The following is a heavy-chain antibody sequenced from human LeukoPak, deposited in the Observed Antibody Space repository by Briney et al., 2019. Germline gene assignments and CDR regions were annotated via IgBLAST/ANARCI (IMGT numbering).Heavy chain of an antibody. CDR1: SGSINNYY. CDR3: ARDYYDSSGFSYFDS. CDR2: IFYSGST. V-gene: IGHV4-59*01. Sequence: PSETLSPTCTVSSGSINNYYWNWIRQPPGKGLEWIGYIFYSGSTNYNPSLNSRVTISVDTSKNQFSLKLSSVTAADTAVYYCARDYYDSSGFSYFDSWGRGTLVTVSS. D-gene: IGHD3-22*01. J-gene: IGHJ4*02.